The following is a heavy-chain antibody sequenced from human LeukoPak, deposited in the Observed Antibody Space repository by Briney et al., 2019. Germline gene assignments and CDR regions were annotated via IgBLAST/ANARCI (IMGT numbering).Heavy chain of an antibody. CDR2: IYYSGST. CDR1: GGSISSYH. V-gene: IGHV4-59*01. Sequence: PSETLSLTCTVSGGSISSYHWSWIRQPPGKGLEWIGYIYYSGSTNYNPSLKSRVTISVDTSKNQFSLKLSSVTAADTAVYYCARAYGSGSYYNFLAYWGQGTLVTVSS. J-gene: IGHJ4*02. CDR3: ARAYGSGSYYNFLAY. D-gene: IGHD3-10*01.